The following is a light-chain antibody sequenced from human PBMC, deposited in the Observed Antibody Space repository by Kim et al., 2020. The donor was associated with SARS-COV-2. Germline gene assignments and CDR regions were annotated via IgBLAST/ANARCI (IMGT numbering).Light chain of an antibody. CDR1: QSISTW. CDR2: KTS. CDR3: QRYNTPPWT. V-gene: IGKV1-5*03. J-gene: IGKJ1*01. Sequence: DIQMTQSPSTLSASIGDSVTITCRASQSISTWLAWYQQKPGRAPKLLIHKTSSLEPGVSSRFSGSGSGTEFNLTISSLQPDDYATYYCQRYNTPPWTFGQGTKVDIK.